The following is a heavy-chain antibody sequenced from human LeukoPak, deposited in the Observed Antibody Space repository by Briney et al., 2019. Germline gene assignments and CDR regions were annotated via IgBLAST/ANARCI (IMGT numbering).Heavy chain of an antibody. CDR2: INWNGGST. J-gene: IGHJ6*03. CDR1: GFTFDDYG. D-gene: IGHD6-25*01. V-gene: IGHV3-20*04. CDR3: ARDRGRYYMDV. Sequence: GGSLRLSRAASGFTFDDYGLSWVRQAPGKGLEWVSGINWNGGSTGYADSVKGRFTISRENAKSSLYLQMNSLRAGDTAVYYCARDRGRYYMDVWGKGTTVTISS.